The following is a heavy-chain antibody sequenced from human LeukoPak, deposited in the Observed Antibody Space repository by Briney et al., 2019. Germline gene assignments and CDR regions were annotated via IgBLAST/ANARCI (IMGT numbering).Heavy chain of an antibody. CDR3: ARDEDYGGNFDY. J-gene: IGHJ4*02. D-gene: IGHD4-23*01. CDR1: GYTFTGYY. Sequence: GASVKVSCKASGYTFTGYYMHWVRQAPGQGLEWMGRINPNSGGTNYAQKFQGRVTMTRDTSISTAYMELSRLRSDDTAVYYCARDEDYGGNFDYWDQGTLVTVSS. CDR2: INPNSGGT. V-gene: IGHV1-2*06.